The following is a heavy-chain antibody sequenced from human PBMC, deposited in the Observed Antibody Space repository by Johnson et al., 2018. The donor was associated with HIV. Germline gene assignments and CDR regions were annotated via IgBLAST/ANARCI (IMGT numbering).Heavy chain of an antibody. Sequence: QVQLVESGGGLIKPGGSLRLSCAASGFTFNNAWMSWVRQAQERGLEWVSYISSGGSTIYYADSVKGRFTISRDKAKNSLYLQMNSLRPEDTAVYYCARDHGWSRGWLFDAFDIWGQGTMVTVSS. J-gene: IGHJ3*02. CDR3: ARDHGWSRGWLFDAFDI. V-gene: IGHV3-11*04. CDR1: GFTFNNAW. D-gene: IGHD6-19*01. CDR2: ISSGGSTI.